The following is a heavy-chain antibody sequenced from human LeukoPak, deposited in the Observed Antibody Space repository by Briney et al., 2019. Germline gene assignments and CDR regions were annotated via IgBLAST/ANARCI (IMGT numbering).Heavy chain of an antibody. CDR2: MNPNSGNT. J-gene: IGHJ3*02. CDR1: GYTFTSYD. V-gene: IGHV1-8*03. CDR3: ARVEFEAVAGTSAFDI. D-gene: IGHD6-19*01. Sequence: ASVKVSCKASGYTFTSYDINWVRQATGQGLEWMGWMNPNSGNTGYAQKFQGRVTITRNTSISTAYMELSSLRSDDTAVYYCARVEFEAVAGTSAFDIWGQGTMVTVSS.